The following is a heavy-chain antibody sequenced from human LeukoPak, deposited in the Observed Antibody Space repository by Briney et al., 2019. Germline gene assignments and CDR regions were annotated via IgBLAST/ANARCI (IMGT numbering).Heavy chain of an antibody. V-gene: IGHV3-21*03. CDR1: GFTFSSYS. CDR3: AREAGLLWFGELLSAHFDY. J-gene: IGHJ4*02. D-gene: IGHD3-10*01. Sequence: GGSLRLSCAASGFTFSSYSMNWVRQAPGKGLEWVSSISSSSSYIYYADSVKGRFTISRDNAKNSLYLQMNSLRAEDTAVYYCAREAGLLWFGELLSAHFDYWGQGTLVTVSS. CDR2: ISSSSSYI.